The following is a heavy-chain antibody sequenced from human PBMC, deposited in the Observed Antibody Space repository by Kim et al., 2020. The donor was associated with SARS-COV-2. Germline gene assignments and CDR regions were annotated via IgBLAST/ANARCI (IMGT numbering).Heavy chain of an antibody. CDR3: AWGAAYPRVY. J-gene: IGHJ4*02. D-gene: IGHD6-13*01. V-gene: IGHV4-34*01. Sequence: SETLSLTCAVYGGSFSGYYWSWIRQPPGKGLEWIGEINHSGSTNYNPSLKSRVTISVDTSKNQFSLKLSSVTAADTAVYYCAWGAAYPRVYWGQGTLGTVSS. CDR2: INHSGST. CDR1: GGSFSGYY.